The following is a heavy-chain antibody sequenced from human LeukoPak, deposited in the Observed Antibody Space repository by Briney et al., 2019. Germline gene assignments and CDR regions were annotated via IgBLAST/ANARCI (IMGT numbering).Heavy chain of an antibody. J-gene: IGHJ4*02. CDR2: ISPNSGAT. V-gene: IGHV1-2*02. CDR3: ATSRVRLYYFDL. CDR1: GYTFTDYS. Sequence: ASVKVSCKASGYTFTDYSTHWVRQAPGQGLEWMGWISPNSGATNYAQNFQGRVTMTRDTSISTAYMELSRLGPDDTAVYYCATSRVRLYYFDLWGQGTLVTVSS. D-gene: IGHD5/OR15-5a*01.